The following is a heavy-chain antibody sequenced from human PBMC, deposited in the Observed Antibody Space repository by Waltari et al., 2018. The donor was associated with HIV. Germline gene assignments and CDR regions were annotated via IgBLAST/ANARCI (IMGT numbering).Heavy chain of an antibody. CDR2: IRSKPYGGTR. CDR3: ARGVNLRCTGDCYSAY. J-gene: IGHJ4*02. CDR1: EFNFGAYA. Sequence: EVHLVESGGGLVQPGRSLRLSCKASEFNFGAYAVTWFRQAPGKGLEWVGFIRSKPYGGTREYAASVKGRFTISRDDSKNIAFLQMDSLKIEDTAVYYCARGVNLRCTGDCYSAYWGQGTLVTVSS. D-gene: IGHD2-21*02. V-gene: IGHV3-49*03.